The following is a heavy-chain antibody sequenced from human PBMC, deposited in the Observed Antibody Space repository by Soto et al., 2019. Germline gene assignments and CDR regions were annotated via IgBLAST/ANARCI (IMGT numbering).Heavy chain of an antibody. Sequence: QVQLVQSGAEVKKPGASVKVSCKASGYTFTSYAISWVRQAPGQGLEWMGWISAYNGNTNYAQKLQGRVTMTTDTSTSTADMELRSRRSDDTAVYYCARTNYGDYGVYYFDHWGQGTLVTVSS. CDR3: ARTNYGDYGVYYFDH. CDR1: GYTFTSYA. CDR2: ISAYNGNT. D-gene: IGHD4-17*01. J-gene: IGHJ4*02. V-gene: IGHV1-18*01.